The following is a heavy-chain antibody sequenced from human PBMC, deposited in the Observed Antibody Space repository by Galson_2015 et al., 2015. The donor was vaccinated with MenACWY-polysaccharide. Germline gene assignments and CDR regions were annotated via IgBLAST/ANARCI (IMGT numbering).Heavy chain of an antibody. J-gene: IGHJ4*02. CDR2: ISWNSGTI. V-gene: IGHV3-9*01. D-gene: IGHD6-19*01. CDR3: AKDMAYSSGWNFDY. CDR1: GFTFDDYA. Sequence: SLRLSCAASGFTFDDYAMHWVRQAPGKGLEWVSGISWNSGTIGYADSVKGRFTISRDNAKNSLYLQMNSLRAEDTALYYCAKDMAYSSGWNFDYWGQGTLVTVS.